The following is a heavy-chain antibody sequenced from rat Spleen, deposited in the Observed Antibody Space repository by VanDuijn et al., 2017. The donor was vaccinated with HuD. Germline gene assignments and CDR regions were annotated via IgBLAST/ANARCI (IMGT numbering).Heavy chain of an antibody. CDR3: ARQGYLRDWYFDF. CDR2: ISYDGGST. Sequence: EVKLVESGGGAVQPGRSLKLSCATSGFTFSDYYMAWVRQAPTKGLEWVATISYDGGSTYYRDSVKGRFTISRDNAKNTLYLQMDSLRSEDTATYYCARQGYLRDWYFDFWGPGTMVTVSS. J-gene: IGHJ1*01. CDR1: GFTFSDYY. V-gene: IGHV5-29*01. D-gene: IGHD2-7*01.